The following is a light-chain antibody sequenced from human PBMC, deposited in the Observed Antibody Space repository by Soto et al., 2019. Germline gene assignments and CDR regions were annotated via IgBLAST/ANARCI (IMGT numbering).Light chain of an antibody. Sequence: QSALTQPASVSGSPGQSISISCTGTSSDVGAYDYVSWHQQYPGKAPKLIIYAVTNRPSGISDRFSASKSGNTASLAISGLQAEDEAEYYCSSHTTSNTWVFGGVTKVTVL. CDR3: SSHTTSNTWV. V-gene: IGLV2-14*01. CDR2: AVT. J-gene: IGLJ3*02. CDR1: SSDVGAYDY.